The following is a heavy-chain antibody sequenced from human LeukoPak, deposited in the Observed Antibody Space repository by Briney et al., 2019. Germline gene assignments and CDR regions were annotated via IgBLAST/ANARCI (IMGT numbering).Heavy chain of an antibody. J-gene: IGHJ5*02. V-gene: IGHV1-8*01. CDR3: ARAPTYDFWSGYYTRYHWFDP. D-gene: IGHD3-3*01. CDR1: GYTFTSYD. CDR2: MNPNSGNT. Sequence: ASVKVSCKASGYTFTSYDINWVRQATGQGLEWMGWMNPNSGNTGYAQKLQGRVTMTRNTSISTAYMELSSLRSEDTAVYYCARAPTYDFWSGYYTRYHWFDPWGQGTLVTVSS.